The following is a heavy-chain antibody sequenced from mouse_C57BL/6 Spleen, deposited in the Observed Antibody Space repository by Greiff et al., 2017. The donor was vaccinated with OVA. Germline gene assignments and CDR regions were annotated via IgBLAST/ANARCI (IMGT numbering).Heavy chain of an antibody. V-gene: IGHV1-15*01. CDR2: IDPETGGT. CDR3: TRRGQGGYDDDGYFDY. D-gene: IGHD2-4*01. J-gene: IGHJ2*01. CDR1: GYTFTDYE. Sequence: QVQLQQSGAELVRPGASVTLSCKASGYTFTDYEMHWVKQTPVHGLEWIGAIDPETGGTAYNQKFKGKAILTADKSSSTAYMELRSLTSEDSAVYSCTRRGQGGYDDDGYFDYWGQGTTLTVSS.